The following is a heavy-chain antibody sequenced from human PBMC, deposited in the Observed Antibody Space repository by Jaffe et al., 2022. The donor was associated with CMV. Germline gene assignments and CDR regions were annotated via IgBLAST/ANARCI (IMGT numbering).Heavy chain of an antibody. Sequence: QLQLQESGPGLVKPSETLSLTCTVSGGSISSSSYYWGWIRQPPGKGLEWIGSIYYSGSTYYNPSLKSRVTISVDTSKNQFSLKLSSVTAADTAVYYCVYSGYEVRGRVGHRYYFDYWGQGTLVTVSS. D-gene: IGHD5-12*01. V-gene: IGHV4-39*01. CDR2: IYYSGST. CDR1: GGSISSSSYY. J-gene: IGHJ4*02. CDR3: VYSGYEVRGRVGHRYYFDY.